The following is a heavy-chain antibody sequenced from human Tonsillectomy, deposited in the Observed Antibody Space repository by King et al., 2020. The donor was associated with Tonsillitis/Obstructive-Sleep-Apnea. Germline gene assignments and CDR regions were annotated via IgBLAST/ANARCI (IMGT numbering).Heavy chain of an antibody. CDR2: INHSGST. Sequence: VQLQQWGAGLLKPSETLSLTCAVYGGSLSGYYWSWIRQPPGKGLEWIGEINHSGSTNYNPSLKSRVTISGDKSKKQFSLKLNSVTAADTAVYYCARAPGCSYAFDIWGQETMVTVSS. J-gene: IGHJ3*02. CDR3: ARAPGCSYAFDI. CDR1: GGSLSGYY. V-gene: IGHV4-34*01. D-gene: IGHD3-10*01.